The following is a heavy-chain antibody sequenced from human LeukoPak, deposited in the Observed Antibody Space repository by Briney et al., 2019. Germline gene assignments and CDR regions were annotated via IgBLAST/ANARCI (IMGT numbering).Heavy chain of an antibody. CDR2: ISSSSSYI. D-gene: IGHD1-1*01. V-gene: IGHV3-21*01. CDR3: ARERQLERLAFGKEGSAFDY. Sequence: GGSLRLSCAASGITFNSYTMNWVRQAPGKGLEWVSSISSSSSYIYYAASVKGRFTISRDNAKNSLYLQMNRLKAEDTAVYYCARERQLERLAFGKEGSAFDYWGRGTLVTVSS. J-gene: IGHJ4*02. CDR1: GITFNSYT.